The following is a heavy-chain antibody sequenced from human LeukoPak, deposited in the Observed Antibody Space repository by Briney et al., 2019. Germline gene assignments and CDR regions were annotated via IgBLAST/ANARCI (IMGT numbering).Heavy chain of an antibody. Sequence: SVKVSCKASGGTFSSYAISWVRQAPGQGLEWMGRIIPIFGTANYAQKFQGRDTITTDESTSTAYMELSSLRSEDTAVYYCARGRSGYCSGGSCYSGYFDYWGQGTLVTVSS. CDR2: IIPIFGTA. J-gene: IGHJ4*02. V-gene: IGHV1-69*05. CDR1: GGTFSSYA. CDR3: ARGRSGYCSGGSCYSGYFDY. D-gene: IGHD2-15*01.